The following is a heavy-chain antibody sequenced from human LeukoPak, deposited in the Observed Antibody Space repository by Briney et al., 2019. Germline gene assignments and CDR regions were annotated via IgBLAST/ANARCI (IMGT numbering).Heavy chain of an antibody. CDR2: LSSSTSYI. CDR3: ARAESSGWYHEFDY. V-gene: IGHV3-21*01. D-gene: IGHD6-19*01. J-gene: IGHJ4*02. Sequence: GGSLRHSSAASGFTFSSNSMNSVRQSPLNRLEWVSSLSSSTSYIYYADSVKGRFTISRDTAKTSLYLQMNSLRAEDTAVYYCARAESSGWYHEFDYWGQGTLVTVSS. CDR1: GFTFSSNS.